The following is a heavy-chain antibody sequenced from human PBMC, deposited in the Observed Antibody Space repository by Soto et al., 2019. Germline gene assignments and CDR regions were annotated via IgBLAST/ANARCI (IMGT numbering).Heavy chain of an antibody. J-gene: IGHJ6*02. CDR3: ARANLWGGGGDCPPVSCYYYGMDV. D-gene: IGHD2-21*02. Sequence: GASVKVSCKASGGTFSSYAIGWVRQAPGQGLEWMGGIIPIFGTANYAQKFQGRVTITADESTSTAYMELSSLRSEDTAVYYCARANLWGGGGDCPPVSCYYYGMDVWGQGTTVTVSS. V-gene: IGHV1-69*13. CDR1: GGTFSSYA. CDR2: IIPIFGTA.